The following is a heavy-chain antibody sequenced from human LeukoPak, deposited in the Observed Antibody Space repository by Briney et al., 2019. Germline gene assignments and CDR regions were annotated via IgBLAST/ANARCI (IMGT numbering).Heavy chain of an antibody. Sequence: ASVKVSCKASGYTFTGYYMHWVRQAPGQGLEWMGWINPNSGGTNYAQKFQGRVTMTRDTSISTAYMELSRLRSEDTAVYYCARNTAAHLLPDYWGQGTLVTVSS. CDR3: ARNTAAHLLPDY. CDR2: INPNSGGT. J-gene: IGHJ4*02. D-gene: IGHD4-17*01. CDR1: GYTFTGYY. V-gene: IGHV1-2*02.